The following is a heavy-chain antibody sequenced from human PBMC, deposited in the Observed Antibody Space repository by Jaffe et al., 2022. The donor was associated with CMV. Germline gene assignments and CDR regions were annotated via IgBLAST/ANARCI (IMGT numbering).Heavy chain of an antibody. CDR2: ISSSGFST. CDR3: AKEEEEFQLLLISDY. CDR1: GFTFSNYA. D-gene: IGHD2-2*01. Sequence: EVQLLESGGGLVQPGGSLRLSCAASGFTFSNYAINWVRQAPGKGLEWVSAISSSGFSTYYADSVKGRFTVSRDNSKNTLFLQMNNLRAEDTALYYCAKEEEEFQLLLISDYWGQGTLVTVSS. J-gene: IGHJ4*02. V-gene: IGHV3-23*01.